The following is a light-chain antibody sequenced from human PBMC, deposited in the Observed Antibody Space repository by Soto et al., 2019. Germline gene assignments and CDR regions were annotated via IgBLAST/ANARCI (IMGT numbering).Light chain of an antibody. Sequence: EIVLTQSPATLSLSPGERVTLSCRASQSVSSYLAWYQQKPGKAPRLLIYDASTLQSGIPARFSGSGSGTDFTLTISSLKPEDFATYYCQQRNNYPITFGGGTRVEIK. CDR1: QSVSSY. CDR3: QQRNNYPIT. V-gene: IGKV3-11*01. J-gene: IGKJ4*01. CDR2: DAS.